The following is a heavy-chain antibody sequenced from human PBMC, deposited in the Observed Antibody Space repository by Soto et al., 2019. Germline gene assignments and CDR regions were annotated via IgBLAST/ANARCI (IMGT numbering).Heavy chain of an antibody. CDR3: ARTQTKGSGSSSSPQAQFDP. D-gene: IGHD6-6*01. V-gene: IGHV1-69*13. Sequence: SVKVSCKASGGTFSSYAISWVRQAPGQGLEWMGGIIPIFGTANYAQKFQGRVTITAYESTSTAYMELSSLRSEDTAVYYCARTQTKGSGSSSSPQAQFDPWGQGTLVTVSS. J-gene: IGHJ5*02. CDR1: GGTFSSYA. CDR2: IIPIFGTA.